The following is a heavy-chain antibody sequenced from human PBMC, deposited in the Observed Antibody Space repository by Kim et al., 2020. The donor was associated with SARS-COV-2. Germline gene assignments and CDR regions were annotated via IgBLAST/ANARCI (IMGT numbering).Heavy chain of an antibody. CDR2: IIPIFGTA. Sequence: SVKVSCKASGGTFSSYAISWVRQAPGQGLEWMGGIIPIFGTANYAQKFQGRVTITADESTSTAYMELSSLRSEDTAVYYCARDRGIAAAGRGDAFDIWGQGKMVTVSS. D-gene: IGHD6-13*01. CDR1: GGTFSSYA. CDR3: ARDRGIAAAGRGDAFDI. J-gene: IGHJ3*02. V-gene: IGHV1-69*13.